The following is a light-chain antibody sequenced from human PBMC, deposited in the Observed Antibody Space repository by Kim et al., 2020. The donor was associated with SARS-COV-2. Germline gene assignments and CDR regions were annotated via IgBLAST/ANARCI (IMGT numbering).Light chain of an antibody. Sequence: GQKVTISCSGSSSNIGSHYVSWYQQLPGTAPKLLIYDNRNRPSGIPDRFSGSKSGTSATLGITGLQTGDEADYYCGTWDNSLSAGVFGGGTKLTVL. CDR1: SSNIGSHY. J-gene: IGLJ3*02. CDR3: GTWDNSLSAGV. CDR2: DNR. V-gene: IGLV1-51*01.